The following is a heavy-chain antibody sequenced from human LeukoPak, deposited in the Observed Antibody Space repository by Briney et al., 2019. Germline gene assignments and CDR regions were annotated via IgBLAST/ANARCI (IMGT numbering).Heavy chain of an antibody. CDR1: GYTFNSYG. Sequence: ASVKVSCKTSGYTFNSYGISWVRQAPGQGLEWMGWINTYSGDTTFEQKFQGRVTLTTDTSTSTAYMELRSLTPDDTAVYYCARVCKSGGDFWGQGTLVTVSS. D-gene: IGHD2-15*01. V-gene: IGHV1-18*01. CDR2: INTYSGDT. CDR3: ARVCKSGGDF. J-gene: IGHJ4*02.